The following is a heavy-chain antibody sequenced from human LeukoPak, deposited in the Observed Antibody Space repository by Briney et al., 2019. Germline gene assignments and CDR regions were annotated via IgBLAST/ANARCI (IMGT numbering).Heavy chain of an antibody. CDR2: INHSGST. V-gene: IGHV4-34*01. CDR1: GGSFSGYY. J-gene: IGHJ6*03. D-gene: IGHD1-26*01. CDR3: ARRVGATNFYYYYYMDV. Sequence: SETLSLTCVVYGGSFSGYYWNWIRQPPGKGLEWIGGINHSGSTNYNPSLKSRVIISVDTSKNQFSLKLSSVTAADTAVYYCARRVGATNFYYYYYMDVWGKGTTVTISS.